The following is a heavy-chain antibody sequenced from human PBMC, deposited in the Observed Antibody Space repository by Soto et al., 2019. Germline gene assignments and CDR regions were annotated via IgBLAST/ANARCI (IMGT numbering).Heavy chain of an antibody. CDR2: FDPEDSKT. V-gene: IGHV1-24*01. Sequence: ASVKVSCKVSGYTLTELSMHWVRQAPGKGLEWMGGFDPEDSKTVYAQKFQGRVTMTEDTSTDTAYMELSSLRSEDTAVYYCAIFGGSVSGWGQGTLVTVSS. J-gene: IGHJ4*02. CDR3: AIFGGSVSG. D-gene: IGHD3-10*01. CDR1: GYTLTELS.